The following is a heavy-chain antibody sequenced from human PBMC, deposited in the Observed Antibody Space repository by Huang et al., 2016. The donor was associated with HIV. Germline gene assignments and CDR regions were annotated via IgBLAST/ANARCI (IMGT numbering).Heavy chain of an antibody. Sequence: GISWVRQAPGQGLEWMGSISAHKGDTNYAQKFRVRVTMTTDTSTRNAHMELRSLRSDDSAVYYCVVDDTSGYFSSDYWGQGTLFTVSS. CDR3: VVDDTSGYFSSDY. CDR1: G. D-gene: IGHD3-22*01. J-gene: IGHJ4*02. CDR2: ISAHKGDT. V-gene: IGHV1-18*01.